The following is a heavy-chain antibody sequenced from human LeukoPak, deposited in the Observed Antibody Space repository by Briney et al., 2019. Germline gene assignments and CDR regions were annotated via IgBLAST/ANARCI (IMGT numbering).Heavy chain of an antibody. D-gene: IGHD3-9*01. J-gene: IGHJ3*02. V-gene: IGHV4-39*07. CDR2: IYYSGST. CDR1: GGSISSSSYY. Sequence: XXXVSGGSISSSSYYWGWIRQPPGKGLEWIGSIYYSGSTNYNPSLKSRITISVDTSKNQFSLKLSCVTAADTAGYXXXXGXXXXIXXAXRTXAFXIWGQGTMXTVSS. CDR3: XXGXXXXIXXAXRTXAFXI.